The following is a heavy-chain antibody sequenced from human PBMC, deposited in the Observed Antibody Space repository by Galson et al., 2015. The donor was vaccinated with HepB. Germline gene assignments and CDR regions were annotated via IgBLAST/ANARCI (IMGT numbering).Heavy chain of an antibody. CDR3: AREGTDYDYVWGSYRHFDY. Sequence: CAISGDSVSSHSAAWNWIRQSPSRGLEWLGRTYYRSKWYNDYAVSVKSRITINPDTSKNQFSLQLNSVTPEDTAVYYCAREGTDYDYVWGSYRHFDYWGQGTLVTVSS. D-gene: IGHD3-16*02. CDR1: GDSVSSHSAA. J-gene: IGHJ4*02. V-gene: IGHV6-1*01. CDR2: TYYRSKWYN.